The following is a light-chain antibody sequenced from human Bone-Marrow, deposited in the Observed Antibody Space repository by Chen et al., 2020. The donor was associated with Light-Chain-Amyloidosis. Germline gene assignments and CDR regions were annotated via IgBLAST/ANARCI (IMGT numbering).Light chain of an antibody. CDR2: DDS. V-gene: IGLV3-21*02. CDR3: QVWDRSSDRPV. J-gene: IGLJ3*02. Sequence: SYVLTQPSSVSVAPGQTATIACGGNNIGSTSVHWYQQTPGQAPLLVVHDDSDRPSGIPERLSGANSGNMATLTISRVEAGDEADYYCQVWDRSSDRPVFGGGTKLTVL. CDR1: NIGSTS.